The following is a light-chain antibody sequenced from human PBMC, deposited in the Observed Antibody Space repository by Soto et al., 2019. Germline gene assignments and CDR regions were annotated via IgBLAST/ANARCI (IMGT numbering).Light chain of an antibody. Sequence: QSALTQPASVSGSPGQSITISCTGTRSDVGGYNFVSWYQQHPGKVPKLLIYDVTHRPSGVSNRFSASKSANTAPLTISGLQAEDEADYYCSSYTSTNTLVFGGGTK. CDR1: RSDVGGYNF. CDR2: DVT. V-gene: IGLV2-14*01. CDR3: SSYTSTNTLV. J-gene: IGLJ2*01.